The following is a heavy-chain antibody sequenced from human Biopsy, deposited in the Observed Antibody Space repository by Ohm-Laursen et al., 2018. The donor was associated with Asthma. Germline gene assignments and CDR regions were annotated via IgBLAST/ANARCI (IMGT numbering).Heavy chain of an antibody. Sequence: SQTLSLTCTVSGGSMTSGGHTWNWIRQIPGKGLEWIGYIFDSEGSYYNPSLKSRVMISLDTSQNQFSLSLNSVTAADTAVYFCARGSGLYPESPFDYWGQGTLVTVYS. CDR3: ARGSGLYPESPFDY. D-gene: IGHD2-15*01. CDR1: GGSMTSGGHT. J-gene: IGHJ4*02. CDR2: IFDSEGS. V-gene: IGHV4-31*03.